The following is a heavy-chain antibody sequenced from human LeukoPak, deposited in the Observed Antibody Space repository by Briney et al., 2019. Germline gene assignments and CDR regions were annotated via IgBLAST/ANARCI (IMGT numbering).Heavy chain of an antibody. D-gene: IGHD2-8*02. V-gene: IGHV3-23*01. Sequence: GGSLRLSCAASGFTFSSHAMSWVRQAPGKGLEWVSAISADSYYTYYADSVQGRFTISRDNAKNSLYLQMNSLRVEDTAVYYCASYLYWWSDLGYWGQGTLVTVSS. J-gene: IGHJ4*02. CDR2: ISADSYYT. CDR3: ASYLYWWSDLGY. CDR1: GFTFSSHA.